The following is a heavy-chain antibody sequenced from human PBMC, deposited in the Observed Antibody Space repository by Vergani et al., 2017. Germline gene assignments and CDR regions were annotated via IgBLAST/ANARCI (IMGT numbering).Heavy chain of an antibody. CDR1: GFNFSSYW. Sequence: EVQLVESGGGLVQPGGSLRLSCAASGFNFSSYWMSWVRQAPGKGLEWVANIKQDGSEKYYVDSVKGRFTISRDNAKNSLYLQMNSLRAEDTAVYYCARVFWGSNSDYWGQGTLVTVSS. CDR2: IKQDGSEK. V-gene: IGHV3-7*01. D-gene: IGHD6-13*01. J-gene: IGHJ4*02. CDR3: ARVFWGSNSDY.